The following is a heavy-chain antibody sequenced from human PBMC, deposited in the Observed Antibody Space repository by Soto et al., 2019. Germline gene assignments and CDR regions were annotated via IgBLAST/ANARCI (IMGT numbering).Heavy chain of an antibody. D-gene: IGHD6-19*01. V-gene: IGHV1-69*13. CDR3: ARVPTPGYSSGWYFDY. J-gene: IGHJ4*02. Sequence: SVKVSCKASGGTFSSYVISWVRQAPGQGLEWMGGIIPIFGTANYAQKFQGRVTITADESTSTAYMELSSLRSEDTAVYYCARVPTPGYSSGWYFDYWGQGTLVTVSS. CDR1: GGTFSSYV. CDR2: IIPIFGTA.